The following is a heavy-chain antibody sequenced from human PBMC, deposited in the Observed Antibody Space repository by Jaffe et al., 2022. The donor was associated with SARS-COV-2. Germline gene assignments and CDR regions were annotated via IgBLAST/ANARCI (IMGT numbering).Heavy chain of an antibody. CDR3: ARSWDMGYGDYRQFDY. CDR2: IPRSGSP. Sequence: QVQLQELGPGLVKPSETLSLICTVSGASITHYYWSWIRQPAGKGLEWIGRIPRSGSPNYSPSLKSRVTMSVDTSKNQFSLKLSSVTAADTAIYYCARSWDMGYGDYRQFDYWGQGTPVTVSS. J-gene: IGHJ4*02. CDR1: GASITHYY. D-gene: IGHD4-17*01. V-gene: IGHV4-4*07.